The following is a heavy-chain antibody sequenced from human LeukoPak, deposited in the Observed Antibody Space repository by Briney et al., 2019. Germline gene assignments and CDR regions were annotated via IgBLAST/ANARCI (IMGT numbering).Heavy chain of an antibody. D-gene: IGHD6-13*01. J-gene: IGHJ4*02. V-gene: IGHV3-48*03. Sequence: PGGSLRLSCAASGFTFSSYEMNWVRQAPGKGLEWVSYISTSGSTIYYADSVKGRFTISRDNAKNSLYLQMNSLRAEDTAVYYCARGAISAAGEFDYWGQGILVTVSS. CDR1: GFTFSSYE. CDR2: ISTSGSTI. CDR3: ARGAISAAGEFDY.